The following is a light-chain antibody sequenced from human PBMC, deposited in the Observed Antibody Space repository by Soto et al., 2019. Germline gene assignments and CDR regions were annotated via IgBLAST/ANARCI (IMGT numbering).Light chain of an antibody. J-gene: IGKJ5*01. V-gene: IGKV3-11*01. CDR1: QSVSSY. Sequence: LPWSPATLSLSPGDRATLSCRASQSVSSYLAWYQQKPGQAPRLLIYDASNRATGIPARFSGSGSGTDFTLTISSRGPEDVAVEYCYRRRSSPSLMTFGQGTRLEIK. CDR3: YRRRSSPSLMT. CDR2: DAS.